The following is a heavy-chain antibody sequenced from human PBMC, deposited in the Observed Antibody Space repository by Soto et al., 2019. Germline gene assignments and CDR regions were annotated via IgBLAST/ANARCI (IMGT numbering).Heavy chain of an antibody. CDR2: IYYTGST. V-gene: IGHV4-61*01. CDR1: GGSENTYNYY. CDR3: ARVGSSGWHLDY. J-gene: IGHJ4*02. D-gene: IGHD6-25*01. Sequence: SGTLSLTWTFSGGSENTYNYYWSWIHQPPEKRPEWIGYIYYTGSTNLNPSLKSRVTMSVDTSKNQFSMKLTSVTAADTAMYYCARVGSSGWHLDYWGQGALVTVCS.